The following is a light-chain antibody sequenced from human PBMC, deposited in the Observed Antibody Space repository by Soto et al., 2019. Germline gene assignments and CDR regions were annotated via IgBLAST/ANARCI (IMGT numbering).Light chain of an antibody. CDR2: SAS. CDR1: QSISTW. Sequence: DIQMTQSPSTLSASVGDRVTITCRASQSISTWLAWYHQKPGKAPKLLISSASSLESGVPSRFSGSGSGTEFSLAISSLQPDDFATYYCQQYNYYPYTFDEGTKLEIK. CDR3: QQYNYYPYT. V-gene: IGKV1-5*01. J-gene: IGKJ2*01.